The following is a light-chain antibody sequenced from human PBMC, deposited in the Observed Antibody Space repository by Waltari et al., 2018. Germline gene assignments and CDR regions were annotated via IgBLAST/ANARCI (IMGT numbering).Light chain of an antibody. CDR3: QVWDSSSDHWV. CDR2: ADS. Sequence: SYVLTQPPSVSVAPGQTARITCGGNNIGSQSVHWYQQKPGQAPVLVVFADSDRTSEIPERFSGSNSGNTATLPISRVEAGDEADYSCQVWDSSSDHWVFGGGTKLTVL. V-gene: IGLV3-21*02. J-gene: IGLJ3*02. CDR1: NIGSQS.